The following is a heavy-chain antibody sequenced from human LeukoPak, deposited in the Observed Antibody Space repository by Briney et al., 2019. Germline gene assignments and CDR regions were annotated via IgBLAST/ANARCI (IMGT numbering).Heavy chain of an antibody. CDR3: AKEAQGCSITSCYFDS. Sequence: PGGSLRLSCAASGLIFNNYAMSWVRQAPGKGLEWVSAISGSGGNTYYADSVKGRFTISRDNSKNTLFLQMNSLRAEDTAVYYCAKEAQGCSITSCYFDSWGQGTLATVSS. CDR2: ISGSGGNT. J-gene: IGHJ4*02. V-gene: IGHV3-23*01. CDR1: GLIFNNYA. D-gene: IGHD2-2*01.